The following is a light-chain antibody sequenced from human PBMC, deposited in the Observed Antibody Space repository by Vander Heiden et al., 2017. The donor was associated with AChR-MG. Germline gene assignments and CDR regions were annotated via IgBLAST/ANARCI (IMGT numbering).Light chain of an antibody. CDR3: LQSYSTPWT. J-gene: IGKJ1*01. V-gene: IGKV1-39*01. Sequence: DIQMTQSPSSLSASVGDRVTITCRASQSISSYLNWYQQRPGNAPKLLIYVVSSLRSGVPSRFSGSESGTDFTLTISRLQPEDSVTYFCLQSYSTPWTFGQGTKVEVK. CDR2: VVS. CDR1: QSISSY.